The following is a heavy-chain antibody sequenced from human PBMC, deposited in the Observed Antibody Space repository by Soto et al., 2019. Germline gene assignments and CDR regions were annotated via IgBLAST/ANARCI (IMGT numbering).Heavy chain of an antibody. J-gene: IGHJ6*02. Sequence: KPGGSLRLSCAASGFTFSSYSMNWVRQAPGKGLEWVSSISSSSSYIYYADSVKGRFTISRDNAKNSLYLQMNSLRAEDTAVYYCARDNHHTGNYYYYGMDVWGQGTTVTVSS. V-gene: IGHV3-21*01. D-gene: IGHD7-27*01. CDR3: ARDNHHTGNYYYYGMDV. CDR1: GFTFSSYS. CDR2: ISSSSSYI.